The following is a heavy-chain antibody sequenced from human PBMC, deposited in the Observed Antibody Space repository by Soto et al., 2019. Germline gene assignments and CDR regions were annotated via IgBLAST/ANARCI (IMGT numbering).Heavy chain of an antibody. CDR3: VRVVAIPGYPDN. V-gene: IGHV1-69*13. D-gene: IGHD5-12*01. Sequence: EASVKVSCTVSGYTLTELSMHWVRQAPGQGLEWMGGIVPIVDTSTYAQKFQGRVTITADESTSTVYMELSSLRSDDTAVYYCVRVVAIPGYPDNWGQGTLVTVSS. CDR2: IVPIVDTS. CDR1: GYTLTELS. J-gene: IGHJ4*02.